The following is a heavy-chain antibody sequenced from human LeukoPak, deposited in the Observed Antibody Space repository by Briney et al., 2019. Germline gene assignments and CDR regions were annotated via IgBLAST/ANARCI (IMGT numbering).Heavy chain of an antibody. D-gene: IGHD4-23*01. CDR3: ARDLVRMTTVVPFDY. J-gene: IGHJ4*02. CDR2: ISCSGSTI. V-gene: IGHV3-48*03. Sequence: GGSLRLSCAASGFTFSSYEMNWVRQAPGKGLEWVSYISCSGSTIYYADSVKGRFTISRDNAKNSLYLQMKSLRAEDTAVYYCARDLVRMTTVVPFDYWGQGTLVTVSS. CDR1: GFTFSSYE.